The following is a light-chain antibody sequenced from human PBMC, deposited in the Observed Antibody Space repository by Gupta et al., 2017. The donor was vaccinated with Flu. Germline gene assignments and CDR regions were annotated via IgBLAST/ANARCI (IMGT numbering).Light chain of an antibody. CDR1: QSVSSSY. CDR3: QQYDKSPPVT. J-gene: IGKJ4*01. Sequence: EIVLTQSPGTLSLSPGERATLSCRASQSVSSSYLAWYQQKPGQSPRLLIYGSSKRATGIPDRFSGSGSGTDFTLTISRLEPEDFAVHHCQQYDKSPPVTFGGGTKVEIK. V-gene: IGKV3-20*01. CDR2: GSS.